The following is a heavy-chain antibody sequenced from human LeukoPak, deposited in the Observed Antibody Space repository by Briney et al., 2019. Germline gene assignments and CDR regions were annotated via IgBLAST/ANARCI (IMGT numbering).Heavy chain of an antibody. CDR1: GFSFSSNG. V-gene: IGHV3-33*01. CDR3: ARVQGIVGAPG. J-gene: IGHJ4*02. CDR2: IWYDGSNK. D-gene: IGHD1-26*01. Sequence: GGSLRLSCAASGFSFSSNGMHWVRQAPGKGLEWVALIWYDGSNKYYADSVKGRFTISRDNSKNTLYLQMNSLRAEDTAVYYRARVQGIVGAPGWGQGTLVTVSS.